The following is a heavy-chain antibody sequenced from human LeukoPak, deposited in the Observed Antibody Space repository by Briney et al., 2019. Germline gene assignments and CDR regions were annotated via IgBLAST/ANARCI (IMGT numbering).Heavy chain of an antibody. Sequence: PGGSLRLSCAASGFTFDDYAMHWVRQAPGKDLEWVSGISWNSGSIGYADSVKGRFTISRDNAKNSLYLQMNSLRAEDTALYYCAATSRMGYFDYWGQGTLVTVSS. CDR2: ISWNSGSI. CDR1: GFTFDDYA. CDR3: AATSRMGYFDY. D-gene: IGHD2-8*01. J-gene: IGHJ4*02. V-gene: IGHV3-9*01.